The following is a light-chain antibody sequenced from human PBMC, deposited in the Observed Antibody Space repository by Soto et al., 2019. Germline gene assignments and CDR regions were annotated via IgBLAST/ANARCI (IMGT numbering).Light chain of an antibody. J-gene: IGKJ2*01. CDR3: QHRGRWPRT. V-gene: IGKV3-11*01. CDR2: GAS. Sequence: EIVLTQSPATLSLSPGERATLSCRASQSVNDYLAWYQQKPGQAPRLLIYGASNRATGIPVRFSGSGSGTDFTLTFSSLEPEDFAVYYCQHRGRWPRTFGQGTKLEIK. CDR1: QSVNDY.